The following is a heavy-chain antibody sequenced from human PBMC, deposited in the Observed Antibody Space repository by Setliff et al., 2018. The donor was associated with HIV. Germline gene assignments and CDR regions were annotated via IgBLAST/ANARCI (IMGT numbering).Heavy chain of an antibody. D-gene: IGHD3-3*01. Sequence: LRLSCAASGFTVSSNYMRWVRQAPGKGLEWVSIIYSGGDTYYADSVKGRFTISRHNSNNTLYLQMNSLRGEDTAVYYCTRNGVPGYMDVWGKGTTVTVSS. J-gene: IGHJ6*03. CDR1: GFTVSSNY. CDR2: IYSGGDT. V-gene: IGHV3-53*04. CDR3: TRNGVPGYMDV.